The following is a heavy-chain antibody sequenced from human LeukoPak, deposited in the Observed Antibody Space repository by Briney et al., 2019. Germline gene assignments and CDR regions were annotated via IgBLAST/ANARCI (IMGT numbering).Heavy chain of an antibody. J-gene: IGHJ3*02. Sequence: SETLSLTCTVSGGSISSYYWSWIRQPPGKGLEWIGYIYYSGSTNYNPSLKSRVTISVDTSKNQFSLKLSSVTAADTAVYYCAGYPTTGDPWRKGAFDIWGQGTMVTVSS. CDR1: GGSISSYY. D-gene: IGHD3-16*01. CDR3: AGYPTTGDPWRKGAFDI. CDR2: IYYSGST. V-gene: IGHV4-59*01.